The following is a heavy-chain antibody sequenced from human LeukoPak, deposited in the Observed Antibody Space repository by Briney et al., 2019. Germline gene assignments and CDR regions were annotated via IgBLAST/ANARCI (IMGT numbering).Heavy chain of an antibody. CDR2: INPNSGGT. V-gene: IGHV1-2*02. CDR3: ARAWLRLNPYFDY. Sequence: ASVKVSCKASGYTFTGYYMHWVRQAPGQGLEWMGWINPNSGGTNYAQKFQGGVTMIRDTSISTSYMELSRLRSDDTAVYYCARAWLRLNPYFDYWGRGTLVTVSS. D-gene: IGHD5-12*01. J-gene: IGHJ4*02. CDR1: GYTFTGYY.